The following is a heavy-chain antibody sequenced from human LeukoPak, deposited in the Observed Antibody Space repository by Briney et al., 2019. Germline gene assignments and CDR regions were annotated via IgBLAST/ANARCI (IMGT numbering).Heavy chain of an antibody. Sequence: SESLSLTCTVSGGFISRSSSCWGWILEPAWNGLEGTGIIYYSGSTYYNPSLKSRVNISVDTSKNQFSLKLSSVTAADTAVYYCERDSRYESSSAYNWFDPWGQGTLVTVSS. CDR2: IYYSGST. CDR3: ERDSRYESSSAYNWFDP. D-gene: IGHD6-6*01. J-gene: IGHJ5*02. CDR1: GGFISRSSSC. V-gene: IGHV4-39*07.